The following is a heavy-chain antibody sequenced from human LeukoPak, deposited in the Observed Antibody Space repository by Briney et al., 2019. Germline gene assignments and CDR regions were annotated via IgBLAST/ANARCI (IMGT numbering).Heavy chain of an antibody. V-gene: IGHV1-2*02. D-gene: IGHD6-25*01. CDR1: GYTFADYC. Sequence: ASVKVSCKHSGYTFADYCMNWVRQAPGQGLEWMGWIHPNSGGTNYAQKFQGRVTMTRDTSISTAYMELSRLTFDDTAVYYCGRKSASWMSSEFVFWGQGTLVTVSS. CDR3: GRKSASWMSSEFVF. J-gene: IGHJ4*02. CDR2: IHPNSGGT.